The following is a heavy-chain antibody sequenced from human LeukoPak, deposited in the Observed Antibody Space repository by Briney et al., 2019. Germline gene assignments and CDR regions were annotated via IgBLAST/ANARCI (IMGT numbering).Heavy chain of an antibody. D-gene: IGHD2-2*01. Sequence: SETLSLTCTVSGGSISSSSSYWGWIRQPPGKGLEWIGTIYYSGGTYYNPSLKSRVTISVDTSKNQFSLNLSSVTAADTVVYYCASYCTTTTCRPFEYWGQGTLVTVSS. CDR1: GGSISSSSSY. CDR3: ASYCTTTTCRPFEY. J-gene: IGHJ4*02. V-gene: IGHV4-39*01. CDR2: IYYSGGT.